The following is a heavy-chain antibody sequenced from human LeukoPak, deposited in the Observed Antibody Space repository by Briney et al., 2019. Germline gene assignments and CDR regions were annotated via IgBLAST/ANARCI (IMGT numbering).Heavy chain of an antibody. V-gene: IGHV3-23*01. D-gene: IGHD3-22*01. CDR3: ANLGYYDSSGYYYVYDAFDI. CDR1: GFTFSSYS. CDR2: ISGSGGST. Sequence: GGSLRLSCAASGFTFSSYSMNWVRQAPGKGLEWVSAISGSGGSTYYADSVKGRFTISRDNSKNTLYLQMNSLRAEDTAVYYCANLGYYDSSGYYYVYDAFDIWGQGTMVTVSS. J-gene: IGHJ3*02.